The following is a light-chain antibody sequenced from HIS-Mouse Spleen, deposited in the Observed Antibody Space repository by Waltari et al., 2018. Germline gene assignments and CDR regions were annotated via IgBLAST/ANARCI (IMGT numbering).Light chain of an antibody. CDR1: PSISSW. J-gene: IGKJ1*01. CDR2: KAS. V-gene: IGKV1-5*03. Sequence: DIHMTQLHSTLSASVGDRVTLTCRASPSISSWLAWYQQKPGKAPKLLIYKASSLESGVPSRFSGSGSGTEFTLTISSLQPDDFATYYCQQYNSYSRTFGQGTKVEIK. CDR3: QQYNSYSRT.